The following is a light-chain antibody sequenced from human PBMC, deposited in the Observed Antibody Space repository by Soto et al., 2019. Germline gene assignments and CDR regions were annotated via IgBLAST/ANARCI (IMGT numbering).Light chain of an antibody. CDR3: QQSLGIPYT. V-gene: IGKV1-39*01. CDR1: QTICTY. J-gene: IGKJ2*01. Sequence: DIQMTQSPSALSASVGDRVTITCRASQTICTYLNWYQQKPGKAPKLLIYAASTLQSGVPSRFSGSGSGTDFTLSISSLQPEDFATYYCQQSLGIPYTFGQGTRLEIK. CDR2: AAS.